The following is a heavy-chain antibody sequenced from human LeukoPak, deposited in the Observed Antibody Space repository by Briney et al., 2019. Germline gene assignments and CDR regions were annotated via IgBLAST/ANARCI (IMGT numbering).Heavy chain of an antibody. Sequence: QTGGSLRLSCAASGFTFSSYWMSWVRQAPGKGLEWVAVIWYDGSNKYYADSVKGRFTISRDNSKNTLYLQMNSLRAEDTAVYYCARDLARFGELSPLDYWGQGTLVTVSS. CDR2: IWYDGSNK. V-gene: IGHV3-33*08. CDR1: GFTFSSYW. J-gene: IGHJ4*02. CDR3: ARDLARFGELSPLDY. D-gene: IGHD3-10*01.